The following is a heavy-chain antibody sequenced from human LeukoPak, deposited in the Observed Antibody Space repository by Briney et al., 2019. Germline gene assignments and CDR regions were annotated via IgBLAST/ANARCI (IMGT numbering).Heavy chain of an antibody. CDR3: ARVSQNYYYYGMDV. J-gene: IGHJ6*02. CDR2: IIPILGIA. Sequence: SVKVSCKASGGTFSSHAISWVRQAPGQGLEWMGRIIPILGIANYAQKFQGRVTITADKSTSTAYMELSSLRSEDTAVYYCARVSQNYYYYGMDVWGQGTTVTVSS. CDR1: GGTFSSHA. V-gene: IGHV1-69*04.